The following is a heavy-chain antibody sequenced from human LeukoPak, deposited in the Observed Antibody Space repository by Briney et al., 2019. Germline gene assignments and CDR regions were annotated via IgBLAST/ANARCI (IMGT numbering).Heavy chain of an antibody. CDR3: ARAPSWNYNRYYYYYVDV. D-gene: IGHD1-7*01. CDR1: GYTFTNFD. V-gene: IGHV1-8*03. CDR2: MNPKSGTT. J-gene: IGHJ6*03. Sequence: ASVKVSCKTSGYTFTNFDMNWVRQASGHGREWMGWMNPKSGTTGNAQKFQGRVTITRKTSISTSYRELSSLRSEDTAVYYCARAPSWNYNRYYYYYVDVWGRRTTVTVSS.